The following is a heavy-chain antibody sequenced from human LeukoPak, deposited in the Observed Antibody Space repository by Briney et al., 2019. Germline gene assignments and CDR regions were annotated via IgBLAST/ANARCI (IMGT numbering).Heavy chain of an antibody. CDR3: ATNTLTTPTTGILEYFQE. J-gene: IGHJ1*01. CDR1: GYTFTNYA. D-gene: IGHD4-17*01. Sequence: ASVKLSCKASGYTFTNYAIHWVRQAPGQRLEWMGWVNTGNGDTKYSQKFQGRVTITRDTSASTGYMALSSLRSEDTAVYYCATNTLTTPTTGILEYFQEWGQGTLVTVSS. V-gene: IGHV1-3*04. CDR2: VNTGNGDT.